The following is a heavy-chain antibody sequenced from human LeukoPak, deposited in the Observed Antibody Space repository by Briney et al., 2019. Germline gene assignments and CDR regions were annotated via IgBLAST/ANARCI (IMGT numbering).Heavy chain of an antibody. D-gene: IGHD6-13*01. CDR1: GFTFSSYA. V-gene: IGHV3-23*01. CDR2: ISGSGGST. J-gene: IGHJ4*02. CDR3: ASSRGSSWEYFDY. Sequence: QPGGSLRLSCAASGFTFSSYAMSWVRQAPGKGLEWVSAISGSGGSTYYADSVKGRFTISRDNSKNTLYLQMNSLRAEDTAVYYCASSRGSSWEYFDYWGQGTLVTVSS.